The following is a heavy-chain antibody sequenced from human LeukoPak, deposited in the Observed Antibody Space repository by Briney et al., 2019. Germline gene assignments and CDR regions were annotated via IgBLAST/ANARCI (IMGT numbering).Heavy chain of an antibody. V-gene: IGHV1-69*05. D-gene: IGHD6-13*01. CDR2: IIPIFGTA. J-gene: IGHJ5*02. CDR3: ARWAYGQQLENRFDP. CDR1: GGTFSSYA. Sequence: SVKVSCKATGGTFSSYAISWVRQAPGQGLEWMGGIIPIFGTANYAQKFQGRVTITTDESTSTAYMELSSLRSEDTAVYYCARWAYGQQLENRFDPWGQGTLVTVSS.